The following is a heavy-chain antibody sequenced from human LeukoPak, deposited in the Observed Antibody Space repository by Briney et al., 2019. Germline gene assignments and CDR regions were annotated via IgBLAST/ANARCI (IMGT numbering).Heavy chain of an antibody. J-gene: IGHJ4*02. CDR1: GGTFSRYA. D-gene: IGHD3-10*01. Sequence: GAAVKVSCKASGGTFSRYAISWVRQAPGQGLEWMGGIIPIFGTANYAQKFQGRVTITTDESTSTAYMELSSLRSEDTAVYYCARGRGSGSCDFDYWGQGTLVTVSS. CDR2: IIPIFGTA. CDR3: ARGRGSGSCDFDY. V-gene: IGHV1-69*05.